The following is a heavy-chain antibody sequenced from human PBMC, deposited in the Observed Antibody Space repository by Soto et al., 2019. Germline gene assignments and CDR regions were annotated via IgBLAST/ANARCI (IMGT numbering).Heavy chain of an antibody. J-gene: IGHJ4*02. CDR2: IKQDGSEK. CDR1: GFTFSSYW. CDR3: ARDRAVTKAILGICDD. D-gene: IGHD4-17*01. V-gene: IGHV3-7*01. Sequence: PGGSLRLSCVASGFTFSSYWMSWVRQAPGKGLEWVANIKQDGSEKYYVDSVKGRFTISRDNAKNSLYLQMNSLRAEDTAVYYCARDRAVTKAILGICDDWGQGTLVTVYS.